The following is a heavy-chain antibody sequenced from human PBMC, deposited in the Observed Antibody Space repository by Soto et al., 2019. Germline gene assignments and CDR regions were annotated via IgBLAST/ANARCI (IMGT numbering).Heavy chain of an antibody. CDR1: GFTFSSYA. CDR3: AKGGVGSTSNAFDI. V-gene: IGHV3-30*04. D-gene: IGHD1-26*01. Sequence: QVQLVESGGGVVQPGRSLRLSCAASGFTFSSYAMHWVRQAPGKGLEWVAVISYDGSNKYYADSVKGRFTISRDNSKNTLYLQMHSLRPEDTALYYCAKGGVGSTSNAFDIWGQGTMVTVSS. J-gene: IGHJ3*02. CDR2: ISYDGSNK.